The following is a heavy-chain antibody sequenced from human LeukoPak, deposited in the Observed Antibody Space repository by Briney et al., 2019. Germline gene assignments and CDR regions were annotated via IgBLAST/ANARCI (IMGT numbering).Heavy chain of an antibody. CDR3: ASRDLGLFYYGMDV. J-gene: IGHJ6*02. V-gene: IGHV3-74*01. Sequence: PGGSLRLSCAASGFTFSSYWMHWVRQAPGKGLVWVSRINSDGSSTSYADSVKGRFTISRDNAKNTLYLQMNSLRAEDTAVYYCASRDLGLFYYGMDVWGQGTTVTVSS. D-gene: IGHD4/OR15-4a*01. CDR2: INSDGSST. CDR1: GFTFSSYW.